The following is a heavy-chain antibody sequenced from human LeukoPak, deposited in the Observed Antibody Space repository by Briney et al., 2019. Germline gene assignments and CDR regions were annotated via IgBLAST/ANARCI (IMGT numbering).Heavy chain of an antibody. CDR3: AGGYCSSTSSYDPFDY. CDR2: NYYSGST. V-gene: IGHV4-59*01. Sequence: SETLSLTCTVSGGSISSYYWSWIRQPPGKGLEWVGYNYYSGSTNYNPSLKSRVTISVDTSKNQFSLKLSSVTAADTAVYYCAGGYCSSTSSYDPFDYWGQGTLVTVSS. D-gene: IGHD2-2*01. CDR1: GGSISSYY. J-gene: IGHJ4*02.